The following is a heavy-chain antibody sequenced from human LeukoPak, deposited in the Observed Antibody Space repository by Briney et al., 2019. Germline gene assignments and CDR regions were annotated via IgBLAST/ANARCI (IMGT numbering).Heavy chain of an antibody. J-gene: IGHJ4*02. D-gene: IGHD3-22*01. Sequence: PGGSLRLSCVASGFTFNTYNMHWVRQAPGKGLEWVSTISSSASTYNYYADSVKGRFTISRDNAKNLLYLQMNSLRAEDTAIYYCAKSPTYYYDSSAYRHFDYWGQGTLVTVSS. CDR3: AKSPTYYYDSSAYRHFDY. CDR1: GFTFNTYN. CDR2: ISSSASTYN. V-gene: IGHV3-21*04.